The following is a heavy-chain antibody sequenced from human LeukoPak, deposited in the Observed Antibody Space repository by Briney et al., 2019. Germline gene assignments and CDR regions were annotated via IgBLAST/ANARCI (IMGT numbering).Heavy chain of an antibody. CDR1: GFTFSNYG. Sequence: GGSLRLSCAASGFTFSNYGMHWVRQAPGKGLEWVAVISYVGSNKYYADSVKGRFIISRDNSKNTLYLQMNSLRAEDTAVYYCAREGPLYCSSTSCYFFDYWGQGTLVTVSS. V-gene: IGHV3-30*03. CDR3: AREGPLYCSSTSCYFFDY. J-gene: IGHJ4*02. CDR2: ISYVGSNK. D-gene: IGHD2-2*01.